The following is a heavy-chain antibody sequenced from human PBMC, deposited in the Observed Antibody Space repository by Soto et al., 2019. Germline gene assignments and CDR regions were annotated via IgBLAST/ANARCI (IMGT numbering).Heavy chain of an antibody. CDR1: GYTFTSYG. CDR3: ARLTYYYDSSGYLRPLSKDY. D-gene: IGHD3-22*01. J-gene: IGHJ4*02. CDR2: ISAYNGNT. Sequence: ASVKVSCKASGYTFTSYGISWVRQAPGQGLEWMGWISAYNGNTNYAQKLQGRVTMTTDTSTSTAYMELRSLRSDDTAVYYCARLTYYYDSSGYLRPLSKDYWGQGTLVTVSS. V-gene: IGHV1-18*01.